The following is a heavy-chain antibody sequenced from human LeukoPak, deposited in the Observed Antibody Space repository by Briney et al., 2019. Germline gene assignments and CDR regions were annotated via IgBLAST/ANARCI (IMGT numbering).Heavy chain of an antibody. CDR3: CRYARVGYFSYYYMDV. D-gene: IGHD2-15*01. CDR2: ISNSGST. CDR1: GGSISSHY. V-gene: IGHV4-59*11. J-gene: IGHJ6*03. Sequence: SETLSLTCTVSGGSISSHYWTWIRQSPVKGLEWIGDISNSGSTSYNPSFKSRVTISIDTSKNQFSLKLSCVTAADTAVYYCCRYARVGYFSYYYMDVWGKGTTVTVSS.